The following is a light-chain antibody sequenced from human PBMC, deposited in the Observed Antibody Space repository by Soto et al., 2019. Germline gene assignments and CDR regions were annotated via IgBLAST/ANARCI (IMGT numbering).Light chain of an antibody. V-gene: IGLV2-8*01. CDR1: SSDVGGYDY. CDR3: SSYAGSNNFV. J-gene: IGLJ1*01. Sequence: QSARTQPPSASGSPGQSVTISCTGTSSDVGGYDYVSWYQQHPGKAPKLMIYEVTKRPSGVPDRFSGSKSGNTASLTVSGLQAEDEVDYYCSSYAGSNNFVFGTGTKVTVL. CDR2: EVT.